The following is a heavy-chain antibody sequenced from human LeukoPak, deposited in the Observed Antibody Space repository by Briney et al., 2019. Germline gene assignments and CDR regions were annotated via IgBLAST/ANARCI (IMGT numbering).Heavy chain of an antibody. V-gene: IGHV1-46*01. CDR1: GYTFTSYY. CDR2: INPSGGST. Sequence: ASVKVSCKASGYTFTSYYMHWVRQAPGQGLEWMGIINPSGGSTSYAQKFQGRVTMTRDMFTSTVYMELSSLRSEDTAVYYCARGVPYSSSWTPHFDYWGQGTLVTVSS. CDR3: ARGVPYSSSWTPHFDY. J-gene: IGHJ4*02. D-gene: IGHD6-13*01.